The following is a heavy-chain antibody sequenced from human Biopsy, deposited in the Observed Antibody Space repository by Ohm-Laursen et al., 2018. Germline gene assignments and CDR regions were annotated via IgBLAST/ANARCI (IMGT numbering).Heavy chain of an antibody. CDR1: GASIEDYY. V-gene: IGHV4-59*01. D-gene: IGHD2-2*01. Sequence: PSETLSLTCPVSGASIEDYYWTWIRQAPGKTLEWIASINYRGNTNYNPSLKSRVTMSAHTSTNQFSLKLTSVTAADTAVYYCARDKITYCTSTSCDYFGMDVWGQGTTVTVSS. J-gene: IGHJ6*02. CDR2: INYRGNT. CDR3: ARDKITYCTSTSCDYFGMDV.